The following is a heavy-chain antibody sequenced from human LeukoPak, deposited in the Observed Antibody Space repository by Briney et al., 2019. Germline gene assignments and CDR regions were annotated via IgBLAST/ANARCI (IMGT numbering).Heavy chain of an antibody. D-gene: IGHD1-26*01. J-gene: IGHJ4*02. Sequence: SETLSLTCTVSGGSISSYYWSWIRQPPGRGLEWIGYIYYSGSTNYNPSLKSRVTISVDTSKNQFSLKLSSVTAADTAVYHCASSIVEWELLYYWGQGTLVTVSS. CDR1: GGSISSYY. V-gene: IGHV4-59*01. CDR2: IYYSGST. CDR3: ASSIVEWELLYY.